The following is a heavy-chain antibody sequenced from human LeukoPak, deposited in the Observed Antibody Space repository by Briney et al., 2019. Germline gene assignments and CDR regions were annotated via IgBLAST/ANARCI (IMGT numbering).Heavy chain of an antibody. J-gene: IGHJ3*02. CDR3: ARGNWNDVLFGAFDI. D-gene: IGHD1-1*01. CDR1: GGSFSGYY. CDR2: INHSGST. Sequence: PSETLSLTCAVYGGSFSGYYWRWIRQPPGKGLEWVGEINHSGSTNYNPSLKGRVTISVDTSKNQFSLKLSSVTAADTAVYYCARGNWNDVLFGAFDIWGQGTMVTVSS. V-gene: IGHV4-34*01.